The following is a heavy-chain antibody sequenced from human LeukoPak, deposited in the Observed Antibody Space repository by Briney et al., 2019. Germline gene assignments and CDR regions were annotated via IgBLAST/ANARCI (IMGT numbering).Heavy chain of an antibody. J-gene: IGHJ6*03. CDR2: MNPNSGNT. Sequence: ASVKVSCKASGYTFTSYDINWVRQATGQGLEWMGWMNPNSGNTGYAQKFQGRVTMTRNTSISTAYMELSSLRSEDTAVYYCARGKTAHIVVVMVFYYMDVWGKGTTVTVSS. CDR3: ARGKTAHIVVVMVFYYMDV. V-gene: IGHV1-8*01. D-gene: IGHD2-21*01. CDR1: GYTFTSYD.